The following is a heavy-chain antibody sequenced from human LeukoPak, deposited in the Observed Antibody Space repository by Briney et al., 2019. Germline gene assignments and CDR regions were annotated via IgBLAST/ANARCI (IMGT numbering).Heavy chain of an antibody. Sequence: PGGSLRLSCAASGFTFSNYAMHWVRQAPGKGLEYVSAINSNGGSTYYVNSVKGRFTISRDNSKNTLYLQMGSLRGEDMAVYYCARGLAAAGRGGDNWFDPWGQGTLVTVSS. D-gene: IGHD6-13*01. CDR3: ARGLAAAGRGGDNWFDP. CDR2: INSNGGST. J-gene: IGHJ5*02. CDR1: GFTFSNYA. V-gene: IGHV3-64*01.